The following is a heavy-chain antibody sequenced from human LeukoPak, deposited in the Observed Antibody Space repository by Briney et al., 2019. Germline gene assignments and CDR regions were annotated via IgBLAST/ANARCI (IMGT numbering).Heavy chain of an antibody. CDR1: GGSFSGYY. J-gene: IGHJ4*02. CDR3: ARTGVVPAAFDY. CDR2: INHSGST. V-gene: IGHV4-34*01. D-gene: IGHD2-2*01. Sequence: SETLSLTCAVYGGSFSGYYWSWIRQPPGKGLEWIGEINHSGSTNYNPPLKSRVTISVDTSKNQFSLKLSSVTAADTAVYYCARTGVVPAAFDYWGQGTLVTVSS.